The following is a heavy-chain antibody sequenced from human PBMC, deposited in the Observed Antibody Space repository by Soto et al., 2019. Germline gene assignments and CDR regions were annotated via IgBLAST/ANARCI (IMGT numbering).Heavy chain of an antibody. CDR1: GFTFSSYA. D-gene: IGHD3-16*01. Sequence: QVQLVESGGGVVQPGRSLRLSCAASGFTFSSYAMHWVRQAPGKGLEWVAVISYDGSNKYYADSVKGRFTISRDNSKNTLDLHMNSLRAEDTAVYYCAGGGPTYYYYYGMDVWGQGTTVTVSS. J-gene: IGHJ6*02. CDR2: ISYDGSNK. V-gene: IGHV3-30-3*01. CDR3: AGGGPTYYYYYGMDV.